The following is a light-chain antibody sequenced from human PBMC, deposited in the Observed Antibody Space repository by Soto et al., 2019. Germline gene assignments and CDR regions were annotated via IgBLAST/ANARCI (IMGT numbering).Light chain of an antibody. J-gene: IGKJ5*01. CDR3: QQYGSSLPIT. V-gene: IGKV3-20*01. Sequence: EMVLTQSPGILSLSPGERATLSCRASQSVSSSYLAWYQQKPGQAPRLLIYGASSRATGIPDRFSGSGSGTDFTLTISRLEPEDFAVYYCQQYGSSLPITFGQGTRLEIK. CDR2: GAS. CDR1: QSVSSSY.